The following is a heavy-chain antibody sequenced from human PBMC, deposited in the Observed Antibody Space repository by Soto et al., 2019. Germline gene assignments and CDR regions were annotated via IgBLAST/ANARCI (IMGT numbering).Heavy chain of an antibody. CDR3: ARDRSTYGGGGTGEVKENWFDP. J-gene: IGHJ5*02. V-gene: IGHV4-59*01. D-gene: IGHD2-8*01. CDR1: GGSISHYY. CDR2: AYYSGST. Sequence: SETLSLTCSVSGGSISHYYWSWIRQSPGRGLEWIGYAYYSGSTDYNPSLKSRVTMAVDTSKNQVSLKLNSVTTADTAVYYCARDRSTYGGGGTGEVKENWFDPWGPGTLVTVSS.